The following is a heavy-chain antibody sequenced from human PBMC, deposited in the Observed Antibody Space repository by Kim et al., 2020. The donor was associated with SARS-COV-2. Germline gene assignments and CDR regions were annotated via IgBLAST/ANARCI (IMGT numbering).Heavy chain of an antibody. CDR1: GGSFSGYY. J-gene: IGHJ6*02. Sequence: SETLSLTCAVYGGSFSGYYWSWIRQPPGKGLEWIGEINHSGSTNYNPSLKSRVTISVDTSKNQFSLKLSSVTAADTAVYYCARGGFDPRRDTYYDILTGYPPYYYYGMDVWGQGTTVTVSS. D-gene: IGHD3-9*01. V-gene: IGHV4-34*01. CDR2: INHSGST. CDR3: ARGGFDPRRDTYYDILTGYPPYYYYGMDV.